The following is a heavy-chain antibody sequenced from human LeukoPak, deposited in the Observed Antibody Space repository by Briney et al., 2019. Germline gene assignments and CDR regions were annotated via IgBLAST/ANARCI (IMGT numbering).Heavy chain of an antibody. D-gene: IGHD3-22*01. V-gene: IGHV1-18*01. Sequence: ASVKVSCKASGYTFTSYGISWVRQAPGQGLEWMGWSSAYNGNTNYAQKLQGRVTMTTDTSTSTAYMALRSLRSDDTAVYYCARWGAGDYDSSGYYSYSIDYWGQGTLVTVSS. CDR2: SSAYNGNT. CDR1: GYTFTSYG. J-gene: IGHJ4*02. CDR3: ARWGAGDYDSSGYYSYSIDY.